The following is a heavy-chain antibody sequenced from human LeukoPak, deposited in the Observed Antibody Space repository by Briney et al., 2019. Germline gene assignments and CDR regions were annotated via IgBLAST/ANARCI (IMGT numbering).Heavy chain of an antibody. CDR1: GFTFDDYA. CDR2: ISWNSGSI. CDR3: AKGSGTWFDP. V-gene: IGHV3-9*01. D-gene: IGHD1-1*01. J-gene: IGHJ5*02. Sequence: TGGSLRLSCAASGFTFDDYAMQWVRQAPGKGLEWVSGISWNSGSIGYADSVKGRFTISRDNAKNSLYLQMNSLRAEDTALYYCAKGSGTWFDPWGQGTLVTVSS.